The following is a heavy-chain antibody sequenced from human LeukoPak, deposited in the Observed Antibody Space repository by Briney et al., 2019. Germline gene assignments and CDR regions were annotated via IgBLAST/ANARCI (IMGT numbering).Heavy chain of an antibody. CDR3: AKDGGSYFATDPFDI. J-gene: IGHJ3*02. CDR2: ISSSGSTM. D-gene: IGHD3-16*01. V-gene: IGHV3-48*03. Sequence: PGGSLRLSCAASGFTFSSYEMNWVRQAPGKGLEWVSYISSSGSTMYYADSVKCRFTISRDNSKNTVYLQMNSLRAEDTALYYCAKDGGSYFATDPFDIWGQGTMVTVSS. CDR1: GFTFSSYE.